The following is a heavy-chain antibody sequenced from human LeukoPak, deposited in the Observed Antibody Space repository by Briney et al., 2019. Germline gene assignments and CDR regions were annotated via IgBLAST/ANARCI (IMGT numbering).Heavy chain of an antibody. CDR1: GGSISSGDYY. CDR2: IYYSGST. Sequence: PSQTLSLTCTVSGGSISSGDYYWSWIRQPPGKGLEWIGYIYYSGSTYYNPSLKSRVTISVDTSKNQFSLKLSSVTAADTAVYYCARERYDSSGYFDYWGQGTLVTVSS. J-gene: IGHJ4*02. D-gene: IGHD3-22*01. CDR3: ARERYDSSGYFDY. V-gene: IGHV4-30-4*01.